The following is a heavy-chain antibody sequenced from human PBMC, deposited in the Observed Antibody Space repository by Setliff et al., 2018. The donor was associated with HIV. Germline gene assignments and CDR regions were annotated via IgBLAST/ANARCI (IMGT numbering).Heavy chain of an antibody. CDR1: GYTFKSND. V-gene: IGHV1-8*02. CDR2: MNPNSGNT. J-gene: IGHJ6*03. CDR3: ARGEGWELPIPTHYMDV. Sequence: ASVKVSCKASGYTFKSNDINWVRQATGQGLEWMGWMNPNSGNTGYAQNFQGRVAMTRNTSISTAYMELSSLRSEDTAVYYCARGEGWELPIPTHYMDVWGKGTTVTVSS. D-gene: IGHD1-26*01.